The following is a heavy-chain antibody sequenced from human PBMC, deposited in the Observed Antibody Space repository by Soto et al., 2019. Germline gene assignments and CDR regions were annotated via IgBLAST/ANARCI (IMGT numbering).Heavy chain of an antibody. J-gene: IGHJ4*02. D-gene: IGHD2-15*01. Sequence: GGSLRLSCEASGFTFSSFDMHWVRQPTGKGLEWVSTIGTAGDTYYAVSVKGRFTISRDNAKNSLSLQMNSLRAGDTAVYFCARGQEVGAHFFDSWGQGTPVTVSS. CDR3: ARGQEVGAHFFDS. CDR1: GFTFSSFD. CDR2: IGTAGDT. V-gene: IGHV3-13*01.